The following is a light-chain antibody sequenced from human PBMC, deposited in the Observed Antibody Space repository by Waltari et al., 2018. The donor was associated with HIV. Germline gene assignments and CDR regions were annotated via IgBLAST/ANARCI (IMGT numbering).Light chain of an antibody. CDR1: QGIGSH. CDR3: QQYDTYPPT. Sequence: DIQMTQSPSSVSASIGDRVTITCRASQGIGSHVAWFQQKPGQAPTSLIYSSSRLQSGGSTRFSGGGSGTEFTLTIDSLQSEDFGNYFCQQYDTYPPTFAQGT. V-gene: IGKV1-16*01. J-gene: IGKJ2*01. CDR2: SSS.